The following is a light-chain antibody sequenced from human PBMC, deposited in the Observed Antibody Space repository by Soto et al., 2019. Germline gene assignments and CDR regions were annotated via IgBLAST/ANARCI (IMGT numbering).Light chain of an antibody. J-gene: IGKJ1*01. CDR3: QQYRDLPRT. Sequence: EIVLTQSPGTLSLSPGERATLSCKASETVTYNYLAWYQQKPGQAPRLLIYNSSTSPAGIPDRLSGSGSGTDFTLTISRLEPEDFALYFCQQYRDLPRTFGQGTRVEIK. V-gene: IGKV3-20*01. CDR2: NSS. CDR1: ETVTYNY.